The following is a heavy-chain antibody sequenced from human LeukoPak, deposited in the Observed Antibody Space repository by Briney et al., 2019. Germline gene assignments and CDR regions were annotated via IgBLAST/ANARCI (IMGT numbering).Heavy chain of an antibody. CDR2: INPNGDST. V-gene: IGHV1-46*01. CDR3: AKSMIRGATYYFDY. CDR1: GYTFTSYY. J-gene: IGHJ4*02. D-gene: IGHD3-10*01. Sequence: APVKVSCKASGYTFTSYYIHWVRQAPGQGLEWMGVINPNGDSTSYAQKFQGRVTMTRDTPTSTVYMELSSLRSEDTAVHYCAKSMIRGATYYFDYWGQGTLVTVSS.